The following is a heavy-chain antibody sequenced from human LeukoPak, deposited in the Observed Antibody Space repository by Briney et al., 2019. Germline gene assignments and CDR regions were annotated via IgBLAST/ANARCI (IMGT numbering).Heavy chain of an antibody. CDR3: AKDYCGSGSPRRGYFDY. CDR1: GFTFSTHA. J-gene: IGHJ4*02. CDR2: ISYDGSNK. Sequence: GGSLRLSCAASGFTFSTHAMHWVRQAPGKGLEWVAVISYDGSNKYYADSVKGRFTISRDNSKNTLYLQMNSLRAEDTAVYYCAKDYCGSGSPRRGYFDYWGQGTLVTVSS. V-gene: IGHV3-30*18. D-gene: IGHD3-10*01.